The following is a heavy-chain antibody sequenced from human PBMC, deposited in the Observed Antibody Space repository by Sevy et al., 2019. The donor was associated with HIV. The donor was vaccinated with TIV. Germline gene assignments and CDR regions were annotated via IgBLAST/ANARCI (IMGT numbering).Heavy chain of an antibody. D-gene: IGHD3-3*01. J-gene: IGHJ6*03. CDR1: GGTFSSYA. CDR2: IIPIFGTA. Sequence: ASLKVSCKASGGTFSSYAISWVRQAPGQGLEWMGGIIPIFGTANYAQKFQDRVTFTADESSGTAYMELSSLSSVDTAVYYFARVYDFWSGYSSDYYYYMDVWGKGTTVTVSS. V-gene: IGHV1-69*13. CDR3: ARVYDFWSGYSSDYYYYMDV.